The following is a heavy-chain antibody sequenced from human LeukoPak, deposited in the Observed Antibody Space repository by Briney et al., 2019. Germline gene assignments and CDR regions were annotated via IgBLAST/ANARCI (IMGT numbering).Heavy chain of an antibody. D-gene: IGHD6-19*01. CDR1: GFIFNNYA. CDR2: ISWNSGSI. CDR3: AKDNRRHYTSGPNPDSLH. V-gene: IGHV3-9*01. J-gene: IGHJ4*02. Sequence: GGSLRLSCAGSGFIFNNYAMHWVRQPPGKGLEWVSGISWNSGSIDYADSVKGRFTISRDNAKSSLYLQMNSLRVEDTAFYYCAKDNRRHYTSGPNPDSLHWGQGALVTVSS.